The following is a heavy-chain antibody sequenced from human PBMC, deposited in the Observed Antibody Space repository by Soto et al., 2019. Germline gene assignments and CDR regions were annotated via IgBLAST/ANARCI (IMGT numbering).Heavy chain of an antibody. V-gene: IGHV3-7*01. J-gene: IGHJ4*02. Sequence: GGSRRLACAASGVSCSNYWMSWVRQAPGKGLEWVANIKEDGSETYYVDSVKGRFTISRDNAKNSLYLQMNSLRADDTAVYYCARDYSTTTPFYWGQGTLVTVSS. CDR2: IKEDGSET. CDR1: GVSCSNYW. D-gene: IGHD2-8*01. CDR3: ARDYSTTTPFY.